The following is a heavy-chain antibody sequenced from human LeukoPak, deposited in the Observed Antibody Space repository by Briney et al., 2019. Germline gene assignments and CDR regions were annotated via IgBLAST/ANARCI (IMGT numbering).Heavy chain of an antibody. CDR2: IYYSGST. D-gene: IGHD2-15*01. CDR3: ARYCSGGSCSRDAFDI. J-gene: IGHJ3*02. CDR1: GGSISSGGYY. Sequence: PSETLSLTCTISGGSISSGGYYWSWIRQHPGKGLEWIGYIYYSGSTYYNPSLKSRVTISVDTSKNQFSLNLSSVTAADTAVYYCARYCSGGSCSRDAFDIWGQGTMVIVSS. V-gene: IGHV4-31*03.